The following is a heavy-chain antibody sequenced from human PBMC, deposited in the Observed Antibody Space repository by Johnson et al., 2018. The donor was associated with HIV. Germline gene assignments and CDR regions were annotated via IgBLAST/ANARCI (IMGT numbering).Heavy chain of an antibody. CDR3: AKDLIGSYYFGGNAFDI. CDR1: GFTFSSYG. D-gene: IGHD1-26*01. CDR2: IRYDGSNK. J-gene: IGHJ3*02. V-gene: IGHV3-30*02. Sequence: QVQLVESGGGVVQPGRSLRLSCAASGFTFSSYGMHWVRQAPGKGLEWVAFIRYDGSNKYYADSVKGRFTISRDNSKNTLYLQMNSLRAEDTAVYYCAKDLIGSYYFGGNAFDIWGQGTMVTVSS.